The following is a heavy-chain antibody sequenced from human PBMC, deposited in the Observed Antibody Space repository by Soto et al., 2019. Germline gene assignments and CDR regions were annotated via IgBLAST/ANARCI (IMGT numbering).Heavy chain of an antibody. J-gene: IGHJ6*02. D-gene: IGHD3-22*01. CDR2: INPNSGGT. CDR1: GYSFTGYY. V-gene: IGHV1-2*02. CDR3: ARDLTTPLNYIMDV. Sequence: GASVKVSCKASGYSFTGYYIHWLRQAPGQGLEWMGWINPNSGGTIYAQKFRGRVTMTSDTSISTAYMELSRLRSDDTAVYYCARDLTTPLNYIMDVWGQGTTVTVSS.